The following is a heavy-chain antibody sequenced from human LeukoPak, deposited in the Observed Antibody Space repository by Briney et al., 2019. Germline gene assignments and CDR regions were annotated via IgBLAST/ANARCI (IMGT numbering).Heavy chain of an antibody. D-gene: IGHD3-3*01. J-gene: IGHJ3*02. Sequence: GGSLRLSCAASGFTFSSYAMHWVRQAPGKGLEWVAVISYDGSNKYYADSVKGRFTISRDNSKNTLYLQMNSLRAEDTAVYYCARPQYDLWSGYQDAFDIWGQGTMVTVSS. CDR3: ARPQYDLWSGYQDAFDI. CDR1: GFTFSSYA. V-gene: IGHV3-30-3*01. CDR2: ISYDGSNK.